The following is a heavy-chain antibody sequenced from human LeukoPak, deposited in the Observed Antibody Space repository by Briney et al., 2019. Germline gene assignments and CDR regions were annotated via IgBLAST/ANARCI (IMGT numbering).Heavy chain of an antibody. D-gene: IGHD3-22*01. Sequence: GGSLRLSCAASGFTFSSYAMSWVRQAPGKGLEWVSAICGSGGSTYYADSVKGRFTISRDNSKNTLYLQMNSLRAEDTAVYYCTKPLKYYYDFSDYFSPRNWFDPWGQGTLVTVSS. CDR2: ICGSGGST. J-gene: IGHJ5*02. V-gene: IGHV3-23*01. CDR3: TKPLKYYYDFSDYFSPRNWFDP. CDR1: GFTFSSYA.